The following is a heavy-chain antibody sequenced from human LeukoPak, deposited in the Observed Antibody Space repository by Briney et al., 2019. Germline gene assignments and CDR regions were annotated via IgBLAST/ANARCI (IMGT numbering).Heavy chain of an antibody. V-gene: IGHV4-4*07. D-gene: IGHD3-9*01. Sequence: LETLSLTCSVSGASISGHYWSWIRQPAGKGLEWIGRIYASGSTKYNPSLKSRVTMSLDTSKNQISLNLTSVAAADTAVYYCARDLPNAGYLLDYWGQGTLVTVSS. CDR3: ARDLPNAGYLLDY. CDR1: GASISGHY. J-gene: IGHJ4*02. CDR2: IYASGST.